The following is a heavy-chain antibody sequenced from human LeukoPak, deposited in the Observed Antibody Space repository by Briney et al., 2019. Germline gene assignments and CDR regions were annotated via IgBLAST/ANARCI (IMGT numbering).Heavy chain of an antibody. V-gene: IGHV3-30*02. CDR2: IRYDGSNK. D-gene: IGHD5-18*01. J-gene: IGHJ4*02. Sequence: GGSLRLSCAASGFTFSSYGMHWVRQAPGKGLEWVAFIRYDGSNKYYADSVKGRFTISRDNSKNTLYLQMNSLKASDTAMYYCARRTDVDTAMVYYFDYWGQGTLVTVSS. CDR3: ARRTDVDTAMVYYFDY. CDR1: GFTFSSYG.